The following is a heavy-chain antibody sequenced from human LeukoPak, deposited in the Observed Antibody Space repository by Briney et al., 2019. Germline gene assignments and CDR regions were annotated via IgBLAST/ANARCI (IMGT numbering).Heavy chain of an antibody. D-gene: IGHD3-3*01. CDR1: GGSMRTGLYY. V-gene: IGHV4-61*02. J-gene: IGHJ5*02. Sequence: SETLSLTCAVSGGSMRTGLYYWNWIRQPAGKGLEWIGRIYPSGNTNYNPSLESRVTISADTAKNQFSLKLISVTAADTALYYCARGQYDFWSGYDVNWFDPWGQGTLVTVSS. CDR3: ARGQYDFWSGYDVNWFDP. CDR2: IYPSGNT.